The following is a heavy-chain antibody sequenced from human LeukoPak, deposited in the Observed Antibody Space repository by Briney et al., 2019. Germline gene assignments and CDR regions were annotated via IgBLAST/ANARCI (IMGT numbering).Heavy chain of an antibody. D-gene: IGHD3-10*01. CDR1: GFTFSNYD. Sequence: GGSLRLSCAASGFTFSNYDMHWVRQATGKGLEWVSAIGTAGDTYYPGSVKGRFTISRESAKNSLYLQMNSLRAEDAAVYYCARACGVRGLNWFDPWGQGTLVTVSS. J-gene: IGHJ5*02. V-gene: IGHV3-13*01. CDR2: IGTAGDT. CDR3: ARACGVRGLNWFDP.